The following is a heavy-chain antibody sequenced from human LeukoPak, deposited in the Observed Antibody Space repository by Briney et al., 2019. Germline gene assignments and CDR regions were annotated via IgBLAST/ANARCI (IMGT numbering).Heavy chain of an antibody. CDR1: GYTFTSYG. CDR3: ARPSGSYLIGAFDI. CDR2: ISAYNGNT. V-gene: IGHV1-18*01. J-gene: IGHJ3*02. Sequence: GASVKVSCKASGYTFTSYGISWVRQAPGQGLEWMGWISAYNGNTNYAQKLQGRVTMTTDTSTSTAYMELRSLRSDDTAVYYCARPSGSYLIGAFDIWGQGTMVTVSS. D-gene: IGHD1-26*01.